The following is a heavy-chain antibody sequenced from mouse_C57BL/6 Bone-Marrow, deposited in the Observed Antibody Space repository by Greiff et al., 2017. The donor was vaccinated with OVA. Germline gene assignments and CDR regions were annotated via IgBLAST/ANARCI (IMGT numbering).Heavy chain of an antibody. CDR1: GFNIKNTY. CDR3: ASYYYGSSLNYYAMDY. V-gene: IGHV14-3*01. CDR2: IDPANGNT. J-gene: IGHJ4*01. D-gene: IGHD1-1*01. Sequence: VQLQQSVAELVRPGASVKLSCTASGFNIKNTYMHWVKQRPEQGLEWIGRIDPANGNTKYAPKFQGKATITADPSSNTAYLQLSSLTSEDTAIYYCASYYYGSSLNYYAMDYWGQGTSVTVSS.